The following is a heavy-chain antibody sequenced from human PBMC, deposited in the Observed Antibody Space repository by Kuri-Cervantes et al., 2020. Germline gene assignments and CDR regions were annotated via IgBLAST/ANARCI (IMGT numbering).Heavy chain of an antibody. V-gene: IGHV6-1*01. D-gene: IGHD2-8*01. CDR2: TYYRSNWYN. Sequence: SETLSLTCAISGDSVSSNSAAWNWIRQSPSRGLEWMGRTYYRSNWYNDYAVSVKSRITINPDTSKNQFSLQLNSVTPEDTAVYYCAREGWVIVLMVYGMGFDSWGQGTLVTVSS. CDR1: GDSVSSNSAA. CDR3: AREGWVIVLMVYGMGFDS. J-gene: IGHJ4*02.